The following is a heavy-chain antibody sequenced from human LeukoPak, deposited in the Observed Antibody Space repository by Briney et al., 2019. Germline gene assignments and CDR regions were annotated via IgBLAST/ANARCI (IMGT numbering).Heavy chain of an antibody. CDR3: AAGGFYDLLPY. D-gene: IGHD3-9*01. V-gene: IGHV1-24*01. CDR1: GYNLTELS. J-gene: IGHJ4*02. CDR2: FDPGDGAM. Sequence: ASVTVSCTVSGYNLTELSMHWVRQAPGKGLEWMGGFDPGDGAMVYAQRFQGRVTMTEDTSTDTVYMELSSLKSEDTAVYYCAAGGFYDLLPYWGQGTLVTVSS.